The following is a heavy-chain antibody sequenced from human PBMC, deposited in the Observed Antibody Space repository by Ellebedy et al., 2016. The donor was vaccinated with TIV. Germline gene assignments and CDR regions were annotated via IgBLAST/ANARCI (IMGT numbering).Heavy chain of an antibody. CDR1: GYNFSIYC. CDR2: FYPGSSDT. D-gene: IGHD4-17*01. J-gene: IGHJ4*02. V-gene: IGHV5-51*01. CDR3: ARDDDYDEFDV. Sequence: GESLKISCEASGYNFSIYCLGLVRPMPGTGLESLVLFYPGSSDTKYSPSFQGHVTISADRAITTAFLNWSSLQASDSAMYFCARDDDYDEFDVWGQGTLVIVSS.